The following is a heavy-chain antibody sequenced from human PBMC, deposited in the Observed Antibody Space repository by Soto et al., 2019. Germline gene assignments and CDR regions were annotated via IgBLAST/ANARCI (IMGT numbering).Heavy chain of an antibody. CDR2: ISWNSGSI. Sequence: EVQLVESGGGLVQPGRSLRLSCAASGFTFDDYAMHWVRQAPGKGLEWVSGISWNSGSIGYADSVKGRFTISRDNAKNSLYLQMNSLRAEDTALYYCAKGMYDYGDSNYGMDVWGQGTTVTVSS. CDR1: GFTFDDYA. CDR3: AKGMYDYGDSNYGMDV. V-gene: IGHV3-9*01. D-gene: IGHD4-17*01. J-gene: IGHJ6*02.